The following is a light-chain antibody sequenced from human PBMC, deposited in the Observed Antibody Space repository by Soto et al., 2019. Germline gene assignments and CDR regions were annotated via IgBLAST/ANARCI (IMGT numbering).Light chain of an antibody. CDR1: QSGSRTY. CDR2: GAS. J-gene: IGKJ2*01. Sequence: EIVLTQSPGTLSLSPGERATLSCRASQSGSRTYLAWYQQNPGQAPRLLIYGASSRATGIPDRFSGSGSGTDFTLTISSLEPEEFAVYFCQQYGSSSYAFGQGTKLEI. V-gene: IGKV3-20*01. CDR3: QQYGSSSYA.